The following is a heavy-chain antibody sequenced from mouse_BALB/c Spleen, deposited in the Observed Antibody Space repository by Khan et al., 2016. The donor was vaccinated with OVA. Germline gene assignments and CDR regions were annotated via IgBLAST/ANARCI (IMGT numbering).Heavy chain of an antibody. Sequence: EVQLQQSGPDLVKPGTSVKMSCKASGYIFTNYLIHWVKQKPGQGLEWIGYINPYNGATKYHEKFKGKATLTSDKSSITAYMELSSLTSEDSAVYSCARGEWQSYYFDYWGQGTTLTVSS. D-gene: IGHD6-1*01. CDR1: GYIFTNYL. CDR2: INPYNGAT. J-gene: IGHJ2*01. V-gene: IGHV1S136*01. CDR3: ARGEWQSYYFDY.